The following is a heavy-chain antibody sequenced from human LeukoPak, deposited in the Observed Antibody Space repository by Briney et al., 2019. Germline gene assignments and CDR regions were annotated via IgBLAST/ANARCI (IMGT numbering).Heavy chain of an antibody. D-gene: IGHD6-19*01. CDR1: GFTFSSYG. CDR2: ISYDGSNK. CDR3: AVDQFSSGFEYFQH. Sequence: GGSLRLSCAASGFTFSSYGMHWVRQAPGKGLEWVAVISYDGSNKYYADSVKGRFTISRDNSKNTLYLQMNSLRPEDTAVYYCAVDQFSSGFEYFQHWGQGTLVTVSS. J-gene: IGHJ1*01. V-gene: IGHV3-30*03.